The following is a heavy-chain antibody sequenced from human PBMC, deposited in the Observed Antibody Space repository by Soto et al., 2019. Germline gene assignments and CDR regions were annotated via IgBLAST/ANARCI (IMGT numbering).Heavy chain of an antibody. J-gene: IGHJ4*02. Sequence: EVQLVESGGGLVKPGGSLRLSCAASGFSSSSDSMGWVRQAPGKGLGWVSSISSSGSFKNYADSVKGRFTISRDNAKNSLYLLLSGLKEEDTAVYYCARDPPTGTTLEWADSWGQGTLVTVSS. CDR1: GFSSSSDS. D-gene: IGHD1-7*01. V-gene: IGHV3-21*01. CDR2: ISSSGSFK. CDR3: ARDPPTGTTLEWADS.